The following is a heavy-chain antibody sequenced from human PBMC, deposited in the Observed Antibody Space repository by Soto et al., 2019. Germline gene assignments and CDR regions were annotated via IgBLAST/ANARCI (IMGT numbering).Heavy chain of an antibody. CDR3: ARESEDLTSNFDY. J-gene: IGHJ4*02. V-gene: IGHV3-30*03. CDR1: GFTFSSYG. Sequence: GGSLRLSCAASGFTFSSYGMHWVRQAPGKGLEWVAVISYDGSNKYYADSVKGRFTISRDNSKNTLYLQTNSLRAEDTAVYYCARESEDLTSNFDYWGQGTLVTVSS. CDR2: ISYDGSNK.